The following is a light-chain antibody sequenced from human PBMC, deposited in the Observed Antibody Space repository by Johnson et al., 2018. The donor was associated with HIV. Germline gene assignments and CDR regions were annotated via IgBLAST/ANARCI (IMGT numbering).Light chain of an antibody. Sequence: QSLLTQPPSVSAAPGQKVTISCSGSSSNIGNNYVSWYQQLPGTAPKLLIYDNNKRPSGIPDRFSGSKSGPSAPLGITGLQTGDEADYYCRTWDSSRSAGEVFGTGTKVTVL. V-gene: IGLV1-51*01. CDR2: DNN. CDR1: SSNIGNNY. CDR3: RTWDSSRSAGEV. J-gene: IGLJ1*01.